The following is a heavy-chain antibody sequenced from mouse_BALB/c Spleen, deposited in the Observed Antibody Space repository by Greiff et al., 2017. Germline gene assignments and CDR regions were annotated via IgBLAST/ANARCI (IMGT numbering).Heavy chain of an antibody. CDR2: IYPYNGGT. CDR3: GRSGDYPYYAMDY. J-gene: IGHJ4*01. CDR1: GYTFTDYN. D-gene: IGHD2-4*01. V-gene: IGHV1S29*02. Sequence: VQLQQSGPELVKPGASVKISCKASGYTFTDYNMHWVKQSHGKSLEWIGYIYPYNGGTGYNQKFKSKATLTVDNSSSTAYMELRSLTSEDSAVYYCGRSGDYPYYAMDYWGQGTSVTVSS.